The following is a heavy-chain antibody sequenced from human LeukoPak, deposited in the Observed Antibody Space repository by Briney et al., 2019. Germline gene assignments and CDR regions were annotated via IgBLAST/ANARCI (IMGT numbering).Heavy chain of an antibody. J-gene: IGHJ4*02. CDR1: GFTFSNYW. Sequence: GGSLRLSCAASGFTFSNYWLTWVRHAPGKGLECVATLDKEGSQKYYVGSVKGRFTISRDNSKTSLSLQMNSLRADDTAVYYWPKLSGFTETSHFDYWGQGTLVTVSS. CDR2: LDKEGSQK. CDR3: PKLSGFTETSHFDY. D-gene: IGHD6-25*01. V-gene: IGHV3-7*01.